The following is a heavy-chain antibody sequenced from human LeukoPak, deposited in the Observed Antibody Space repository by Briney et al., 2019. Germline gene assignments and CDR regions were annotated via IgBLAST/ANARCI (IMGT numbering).Heavy chain of an antibody. J-gene: IGHJ4*02. Sequence: SETLSLTCAVYGGSFSGYYWSWIRQPPGKGLEWIGEINHSGSTNYNPSLKSRVTISVDTSKNQFSLKLSSVTAADTAVYYCARSSSWYYFDYWGQGTLVTVSS. CDR3: ARSSSWYYFDY. V-gene: IGHV4-34*01. CDR1: GGSFSGYY. CDR2: INHSGST. D-gene: IGHD6-13*01.